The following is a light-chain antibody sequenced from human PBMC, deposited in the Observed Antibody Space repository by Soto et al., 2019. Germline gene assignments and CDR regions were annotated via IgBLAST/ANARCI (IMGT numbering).Light chain of an antibody. CDR2: KAS. CDR1: ESISDW. J-gene: IGKJ1*01. V-gene: IGKV1-5*03. CDR3: PQYKFYPQT. Sequence: DIQRTQSPSTLSAPVGDRVTITCRASESISDWLAWYQQKPGKAPNLLIQKASTLKSGGPSRFSGSGSGTEFTLTIGSLQPDDFATYYCPQYKFYPQTVGQGTQVEVK.